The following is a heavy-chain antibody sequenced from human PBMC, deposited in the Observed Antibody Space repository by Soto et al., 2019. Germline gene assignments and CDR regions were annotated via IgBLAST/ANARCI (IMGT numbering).Heavy chain of an antibody. Sequence: SDTLSLTCTVSGGSISSYYWSRIRQPPGKGLEWIGYIYYSGSTNYNPSLKSRVTISVDTSKNQFSLKLSSVTAADTAVYYCARGTTGTTFKFYYYYMDVWGKGTTVTVSS. CDR3: ARGTTGTTFKFYYYYMDV. CDR2: IYYSGST. V-gene: IGHV4-59*01. CDR1: GGSISSYY. D-gene: IGHD1-1*01. J-gene: IGHJ6*03.